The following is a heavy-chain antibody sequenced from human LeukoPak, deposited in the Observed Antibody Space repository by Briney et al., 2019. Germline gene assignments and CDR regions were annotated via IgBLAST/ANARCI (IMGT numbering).Heavy chain of an antibody. J-gene: IGHJ3*01. CDR3: AKDRTRGWYLGYDAFDV. CDR1: GFTFSDYP. D-gene: IGHD6-19*01. V-gene: IGHV3-23*01. CDR2: ISGSGETI. Sequence: PGGSLRLSCAASGFTFSDYPMSWVRQAAGKGLEWVSVISGSGETIYYADSVKGRFTISRDNSRRTLYLQMNGLRADDTAVYYCAKDRTRGWYLGYDAFDVWGQGTMVTVSS.